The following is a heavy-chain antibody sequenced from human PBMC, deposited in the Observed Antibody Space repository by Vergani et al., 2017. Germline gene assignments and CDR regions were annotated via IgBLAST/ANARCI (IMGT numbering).Heavy chain of an antibody. V-gene: IGHV3-66*02. Sequence: EVQPVESGGGLVKPGGSLRLSCAASGFIVSSNYMSWVRQAPGKGLEWVSVIYSGGSTYYADSVKGRFIISRDNSKNTLYLQMNSLRAEDTAVYYCARDVSSGWYLFDYWGQGTLVTVSS. CDR1: GFIVSSNY. CDR2: IYSGGST. CDR3: ARDVSSGWYLFDY. J-gene: IGHJ4*02. D-gene: IGHD6-19*01.